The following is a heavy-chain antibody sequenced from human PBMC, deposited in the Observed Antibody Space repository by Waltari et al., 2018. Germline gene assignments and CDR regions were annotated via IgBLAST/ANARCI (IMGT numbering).Heavy chain of an antibody. D-gene: IGHD6-19*01. J-gene: IGHJ6*03. V-gene: IGHV4-34*01. Sequence: QVQLQQWGAGLLKPSETLSLTCAVYGGSFSGYYWSWIRQPPGKGLEWIGEINHSGSTNYNPSLKSRVTISVDTSKNQFSLKLSSVTAADTAVYYCARGRLAVYYYYYYMDVWGKGTTVTISS. CDR1: GGSFSGYY. CDR2: INHSGST. CDR3: ARGRLAVYYYYYYMDV.